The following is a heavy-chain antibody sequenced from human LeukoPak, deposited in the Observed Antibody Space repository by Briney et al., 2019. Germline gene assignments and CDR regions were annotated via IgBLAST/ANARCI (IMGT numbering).Heavy chain of an antibody. CDR2: IWYDGSNK. V-gene: IGHV3-33*06. Sequence: GGSLRLSCAASGFTFSSYGMHWVRQAPGKGPEWVAVIWYDGSNKYYADSVKGRFTISRDNSKNTLYLQMNSLRAEDTAVYYCAKDWAPGQGYYYYYMDVWGKGTTVTVSS. CDR3: AKDWAPGQGYYYYYMDV. J-gene: IGHJ6*03. D-gene: IGHD3-16*01. CDR1: GFTFSSYG.